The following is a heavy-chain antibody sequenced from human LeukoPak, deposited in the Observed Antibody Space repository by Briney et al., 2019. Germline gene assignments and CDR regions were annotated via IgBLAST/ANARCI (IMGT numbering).Heavy chain of an antibody. J-gene: IGHJ4*02. CDR2: ISSSGGTT. V-gene: IGHV3-23*01. Sequence: GGSLRLSCAASGFTFSSYAMNWVRQAPGKGLEWVSVISSSGGTTYYSDSVKGRFIISRDNSKNTLYLQMNSLRAEDTAVYYCAKAGIAVPATPEYCGQGTQVAVSS. CDR3: AKAGIAVPATPEY. CDR1: GFTFSSYA. D-gene: IGHD6-19*01.